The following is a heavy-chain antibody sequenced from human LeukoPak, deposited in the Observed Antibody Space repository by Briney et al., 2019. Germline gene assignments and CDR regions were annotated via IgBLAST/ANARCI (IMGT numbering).Heavy chain of an antibody. CDR3: ARSYGDVDY. CDR2: VYYTGST. D-gene: IGHD4-17*01. V-gene: IGHV4-39*07. J-gene: IGHJ4*02. Sequence: NPSETLSLTCTVSGGSISSSSYYWGWIRQPPGKGLEWIGSVYYTGSTYYNPPLKSRLTISIDTSKNQFSLNLSSVTAADTAVYYCARSYGDVDYWGQGTLVTVSS. CDR1: GGSISSSSYY.